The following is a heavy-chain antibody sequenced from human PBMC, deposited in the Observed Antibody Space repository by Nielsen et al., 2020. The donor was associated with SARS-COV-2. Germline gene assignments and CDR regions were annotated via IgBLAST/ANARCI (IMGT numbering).Heavy chain of an antibody. Sequence: GESLKISCAASGFTFSDYYMTWIRQAPGKGLEWVSYISSSTGYTDYAESVKGRLTISRDNAKNSLYLQMHSLRAGDTAVYYCARVGLGKFSYYMDVWGKGATVTVSS. CDR3: ARVGLGKFSYYMDV. CDR1: GFTFSDYY. V-gene: IGHV3-11*06. J-gene: IGHJ6*03. D-gene: IGHD3-16*01. CDR2: ISSSTGYT.